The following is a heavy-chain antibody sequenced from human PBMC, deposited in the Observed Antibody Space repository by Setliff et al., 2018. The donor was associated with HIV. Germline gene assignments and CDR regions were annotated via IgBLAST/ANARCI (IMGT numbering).Heavy chain of an antibody. J-gene: IGHJ4*02. CDR3: ARDLNLAGRTYSSGWYDY. D-gene: IGHD6-19*01. V-gene: IGHV1-2*02. CDR1: GYTFTSYH. CDR2: INPNSGDT. Sequence: ASVKVSCKTSGYTFTSYHLHWLRQAPGQGLEWMGWINPNSGDTRYAQRFQGRVTMTRDTSTNTAYMELNSLTSDDTAAYYCARDLNLAGRTYSSGWYDYWGQGTLVTVSS.